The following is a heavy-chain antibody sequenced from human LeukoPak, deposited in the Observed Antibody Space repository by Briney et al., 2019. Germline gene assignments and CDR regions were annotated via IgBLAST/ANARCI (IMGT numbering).Heavy chain of an antibody. J-gene: IGHJ6*03. CDR1: GFTFSSYG. D-gene: IGHD4-17*01. Sequence: GGSLRLSCAASGFTFSSYGMSWVRQAPGEGLEWGSAISGSGGSTYYADSVKGRFTISRDNSKNTLYLQMNSLRAEDTAVYYCAKRGTTVTSGYYYYYYMDVWGKGTTVTVSS. CDR2: ISGSGGST. V-gene: IGHV3-23*01. CDR3: AKRGTTVTSGYYYYYYMDV.